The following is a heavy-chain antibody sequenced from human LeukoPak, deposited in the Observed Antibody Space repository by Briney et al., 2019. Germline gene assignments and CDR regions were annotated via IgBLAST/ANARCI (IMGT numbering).Heavy chain of an antibody. CDR2: ISAYSGNT. CDR1: GYTFTSYG. Sequence: ASVKVSCKASGYTFTSYGISWVRQAPGQGLEWMGWISAYSGNTNYAQKLQGRVTMTTDTSTSTAYMELRSLRSDDTAVYYCARGSGYDFWSGYYDPFDYWGQGTLVTVSS. V-gene: IGHV1-18*01. CDR3: ARGSGYDFWSGYYDPFDY. D-gene: IGHD3-3*01. J-gene: IGHJ4*02.